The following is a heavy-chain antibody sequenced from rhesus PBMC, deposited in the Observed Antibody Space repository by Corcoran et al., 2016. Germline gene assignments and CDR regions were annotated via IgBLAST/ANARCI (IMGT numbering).Heavy chain of an antibody. J-gene: IGHJ6*01. D-gene: IGHD6-25*01. CDR2: IDGYRGST. Sequence: QVKLQQWGEGLVKPSETLSLTCAVYGGSVSTYFWSWIRQPPGKGLEWIGNIDGYRGSTYYNPSLKNRVTISKDTSKNQFSLKLSSVTAADTAMYYCAKGGATSGPPAYGLASWDQGVVVTVSS. V-gene: IGHV4-73*01. CDR1: GGSVSTYF. CDR3: AKGGATSGPPAYGLAS.